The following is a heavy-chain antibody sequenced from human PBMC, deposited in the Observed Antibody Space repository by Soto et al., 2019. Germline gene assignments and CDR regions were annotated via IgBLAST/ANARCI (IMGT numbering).Heavy chain of an antibody. J-gene: IGHJ5*02. CDR1: GGSVSSGSYY. Sequence: PSETLSLTCTVSGGSVSSGSYYWSWIRQPPGKGLEWIGYIYYSGSTNYNPSLKSRVTISVDTSKNQFSLKLSSVTAADTAVYYCARRVAAAGVYNWFDPWGQGTLVTAPQ. CDR3: ARRVAAAGVYNWFDP. CDR2: IYYSGST. V-gene: IGHV4-61*01. D-gene: IGHD6-13*01.